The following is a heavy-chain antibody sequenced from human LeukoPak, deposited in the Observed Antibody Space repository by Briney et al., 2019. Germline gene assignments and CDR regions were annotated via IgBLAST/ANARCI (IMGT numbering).Heavy chain of an antibody. Sequence: SVKVPCKASGGTFSSYAISWVRQAPGQGLEWMGRIIPILGIANYAQKFQGRVTITADKSTSTAYMELSSLRSEDTAVYYCARPGCSSTSCYADSYYYYYGMDVWGQGTTVTVSS. CDR1: GGTFSSYA. J-gene: IGHJ6*02. V-gene: IGHV1-69*04. CDR3: ARPGCSSTSCYADSYYYYYGMDV. CDR2: IIPILGIA. D-gene: IGHD2-2*01.